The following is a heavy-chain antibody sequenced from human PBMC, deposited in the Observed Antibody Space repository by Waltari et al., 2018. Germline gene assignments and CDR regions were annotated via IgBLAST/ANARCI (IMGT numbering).Heavy chain of an antibody. D-gene: IGHD3-22*01. V-gene: IGHV4-61*02. CDR1: GASVSGGSYF. CDR3: ARSGYDSTEGWFDP. CDR2: IYTTGRT. Sequence: QVQLQESGPGLVTPSQTLSLTCTVSGASVSGGSYFWNWIRQPAGKGLEWIARIYTTGRTDYNPSLQSRVTISADTSKNELSLKMSSVTAADTAVYYCARSGYDSTEGWFDPWGPGTLVTVSS. J-gene: IGHJ5*02.